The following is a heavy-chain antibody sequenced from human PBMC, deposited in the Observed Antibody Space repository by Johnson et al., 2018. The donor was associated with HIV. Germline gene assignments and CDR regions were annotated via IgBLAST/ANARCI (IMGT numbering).Heavy chain of an antibody. Sequence: QVQLVESGGGLVQPGKSLRLSCVASGFTFRSYAMHWVRQAPGKGLEWVTLISYDENNKLYADSVKGRFTISRDNSKNTLYLQMNSLRAEDTAVYFCARDGDYYDSNGGDAFDIWGQGTMVTVSS. V-gene: IGHV3-30*04. CDR3: ARDGDYYDSNGGDAFDI. CDR1: GFTFRSYA. J-gene: IGHJ3*02. CDR2: ISYDENNK. D-gene: IGHD3-22*01.